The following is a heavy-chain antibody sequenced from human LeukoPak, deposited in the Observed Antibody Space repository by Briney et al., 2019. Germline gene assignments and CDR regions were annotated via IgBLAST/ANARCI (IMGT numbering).Heavy chain of an antibody. V-gene: IGHV1-18*01. CDR3: ARVPPFFCGADCHHYYFDY. CDR1: GYTFTSYG. J-gene: IGHJ4*02. D-gene: IGHD2-21*01. CDR2: SSAYDAAT. Sequence: ASVKVSCKASGYTFTSYGISWVRQAPGHGLEWMGWSSAYDAATNYAQNFQGRVTMTTDTSTSAAYMELRSLRSDDTAVYFCARVPPFFCGADCHHYYFDYWGQGTLVTVPS.